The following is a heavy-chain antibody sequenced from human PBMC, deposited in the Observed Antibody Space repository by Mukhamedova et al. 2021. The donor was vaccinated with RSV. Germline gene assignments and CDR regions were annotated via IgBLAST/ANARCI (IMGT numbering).Heavy chain of an antibody. CDR1: YA. CDR3: ARAGLNYFYGMDV. CDR2: ISTYNGKT. V-gene: IGHV1-18*01. Sequence: YAITWVRQAPGQGLKWVGWISTYNGKTNYAQKLQGRVTVTMDTSTSTAYVELRSLRSDDTAVYYCARAGLNYFYGMDVWGQGTT. D-gene: IGHD5-24*01. J-gene: IGHJ6*02.